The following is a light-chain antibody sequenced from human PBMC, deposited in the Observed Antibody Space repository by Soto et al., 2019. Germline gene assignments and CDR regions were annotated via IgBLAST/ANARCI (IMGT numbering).Light chain of an antibody. V-gene: IGLV8-61*01. J-gene: IGLJ2*01. CDR2: STN. Sequence: QAVVTQEPSFSVSPGGTVTLTCGLSSGSASANHFPSWYQQTPGQAPRTLIYSTNSRSSGVPDRFSGSILGNKAALTITGAQADDESDYYCVLYMGSGISGVFGGGTKLTVL. CDR1: SGSASANHF. CDR3: VLYMGSGISGV.